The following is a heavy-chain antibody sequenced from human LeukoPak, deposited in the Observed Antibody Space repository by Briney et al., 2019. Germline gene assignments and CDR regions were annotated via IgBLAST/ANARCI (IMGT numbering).Heavy chain of an antibody. D-gene: IGHD3-10*01. V-gene: IGHV1-8*01. Sequence: ASVKVSCKASGYTFTSYDINWVRQATGQGLEWMGWMNPNSGNTGYAQKLQGRVTMTRNTSISTAYLELSSLRSEDTAVYYCARPYYYGSGSRYYYYYYMDVWGKGTTVTVSS. J-gene: IGHJ6*03. CDR2: MNPNSGNT. CDR1: GYTFTSYD. CDR3: ARPYYYGSGSRYYYYYYMDV.